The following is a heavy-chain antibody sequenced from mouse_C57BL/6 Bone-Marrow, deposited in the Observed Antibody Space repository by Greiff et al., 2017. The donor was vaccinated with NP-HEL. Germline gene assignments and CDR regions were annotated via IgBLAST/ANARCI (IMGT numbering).Heavy chain of an antibody. V-gene: IGHV1-53*01. CDR1: GYTFTSCW. Sequence: QVQLQQPGTELVKPGASVKLSCKASGYTFTSCWMHWVKQRPGQGLEWIGNINPSNGGTNYNEKFKSKATLTVDKSSSTAYMQLSSLTSEDSAVYYCARSNPSYDYAFAYWGQGTLVTVSA. CDR2: INPSNGGT. J-gene: IGHJ3*01. D-gene: IGHD2-4*01. CDR3: ARSNPSYDYAFAY.